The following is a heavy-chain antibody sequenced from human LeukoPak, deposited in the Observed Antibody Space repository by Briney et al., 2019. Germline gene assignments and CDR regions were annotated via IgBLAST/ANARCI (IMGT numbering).Heavy chain of an antibody. CDR1: GGSISSSSYY. CDR2: IYYSGST. CDR3: ARLQTGEAAFDI. J-gene: IGHJ3*02. D-gene: IGHD7-27*01. Sequence: SETLSLTCTVSGGSISSSSYYWGWIRQPPGKGLEWIGSIYYSGSTYYNPSLKSRVTISVDTSKNQFSLKLSSVTAADTAVYYCARLQTGEAAFDIWGQGTMVTVSS. V-gene: IGHV4-39*01.